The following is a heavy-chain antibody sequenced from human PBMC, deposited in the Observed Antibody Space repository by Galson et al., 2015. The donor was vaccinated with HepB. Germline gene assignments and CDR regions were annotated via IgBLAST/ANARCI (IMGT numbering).Heavy chain of an antibody. CDR3: ARGRLWIQLGYGMDV. CDR1: GFTFSSYD. D-gene: IGHD5-18*01. CDR2: IGTAGDT. Sequence: SLRLSCAASGFTFSSYDMHWVRQATGKGLEWVSAIGTAGDTYYPGSVKGRFTISRENAKNSLYLQMNSLRTGDTAVYYCARGRLWIQLGYGMDVWGQGTTVTVSS. V-gene: IGHV3-13*01. J-gene: IGHJ6*02.